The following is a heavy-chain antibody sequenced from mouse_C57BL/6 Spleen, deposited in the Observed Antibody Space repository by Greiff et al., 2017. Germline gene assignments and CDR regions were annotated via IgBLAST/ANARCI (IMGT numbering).Heavy chain of an antibody. CDR3: ARGRVSNWADYYAMDY. V-gene: IGHV1-81*01. J-gene: IGHJ4*01. Sequence: QVQLQQSGAELARPGASVKLSCKASGYTFTSYGISWVKQRTGQGLEWIGEIYPRSGNTYYNEKFKGKATLTADKSSSTAYMELRSLTSEDSAVYFCARGRVSNWADYYAMDYWGQGTSVTVSS. CDR2: IYPRSGNT. D-gene: IGHD4-1*01. CDR1: GYTFTSYG.